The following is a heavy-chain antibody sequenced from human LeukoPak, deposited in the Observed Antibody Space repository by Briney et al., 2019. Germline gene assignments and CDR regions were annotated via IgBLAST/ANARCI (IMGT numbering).Heavy chain of an antibody. D-gene: IGHD2/OR15-2a*01. CDR2: IYYGGST. Sequence: SETLSLTCTVSGGSISRYYWSWIRQPPGKGLEWIGYIYYGGSTNYNPSLKSRVTISVDTSKNQFSLKLSSVTAADTAVYYCAKGGSTNFYYGDVWGQGTTVTVS. CDR1: GGSISRYY. CDR3: AKGGSTNFYYGDV. V-gene: IGHV4-59*01. J-gene: IGHJ6*02.